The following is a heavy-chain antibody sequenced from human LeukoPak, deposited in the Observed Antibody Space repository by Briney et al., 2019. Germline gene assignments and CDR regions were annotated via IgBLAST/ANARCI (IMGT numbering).Heavy chain of an antibody. CDR1: GGSFSDYY. V-gene: IGHV4-34*01. Sequence: SETLSLTRAVYGGSFSDYYWSWIRQPPGKGLEWIGEINHSGSTNYNPSLKSRVTISVDTSKNQFSLKLNSVTAADTAVYYCARGGYTYGYGYWGQGTLVTVSS. CDR2: INHSGST. CDR3: ARGGYTYGYGY. D-gene: IGHD5-18*01. J-gene: IGHJ4*02.